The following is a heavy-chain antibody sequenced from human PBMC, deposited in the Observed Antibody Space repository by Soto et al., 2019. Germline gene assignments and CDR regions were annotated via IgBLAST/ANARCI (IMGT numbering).Heavy chain of an antibody. Sequence: QVQLVESGGGVVQPGKSLRLSCAAPRFIFSGYGMHWVRQAPGKGLEWVAVIWYDGSNKYYADSVKGRFTISRDNSRNMLYLQMNSLRAEDTAVYYCARDGVGATTYFGYFDYWGQGTLVTVSS. J-gene: IGHJ4*02. CDR2: IWYDGSNK. CDR3: ARDGVGATTYFGYFDY. D-gene: IGHD1-26*01. CDR1: RFIFSGYG. V-gene: IGHV3-33*01.